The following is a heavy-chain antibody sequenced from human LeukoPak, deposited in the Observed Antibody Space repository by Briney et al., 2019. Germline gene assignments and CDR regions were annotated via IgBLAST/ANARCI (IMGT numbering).Heavy chain of an antibody. CDR2: ISGSGGST. CDR3: ALRPERLMTTVVTLYGSNDY. Sequence: QSGGSLRLSCAASGFTFSSYAMSWVRQAPGKGLEWVSAISGSGGSTYYADSVKGRFTISRDNSKNTLYLQMNSLRAEDTAVYYCALRPERLMTTVVTLYGSNDYWGQGTLVTVSS. J-gene: IGHJ4*02. D-gene: IGHD4-23*01. V-gene: IGHV3-23*01. CDR1: GFTFSSYA.